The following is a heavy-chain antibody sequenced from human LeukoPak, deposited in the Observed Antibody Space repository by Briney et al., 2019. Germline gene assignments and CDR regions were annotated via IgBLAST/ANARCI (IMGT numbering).Heavy chain of an antibody. D-gene: IGHD5-12*01. CDR3: AQGAPPPNWVATFGS. V-gene: IGHV3-23*01. CDR2: ISGSGGST. Sequence: HPGGSLRLSCAASGFTFSRFWMSWVRQAPGKGLEWVSSISGSGGSTYYADSVEGRFTISRDNSKDTLYLQMNSLRAEDTAVYYCAQGAPPPNWVATFGSWGQGTLVTVSS. J-gene: IGHJ4*02. CDR1: GFTFSRFW.